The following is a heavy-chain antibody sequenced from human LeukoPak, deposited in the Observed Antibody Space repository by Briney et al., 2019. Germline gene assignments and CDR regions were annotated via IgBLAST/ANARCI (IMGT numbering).Heavy chain of an antibody. V-gene: IGHV4-34*01. CDR2: INHTGST. J-gene: IGHJ4*02. Sequence: LRLSCAASGFTFSSYEMNWIRQSPGKGLEWIGEINHTGSTKYNPSLKSRVTISVDTSKNQFSLKLSSVTAADTAVYYCARVPHAETMSGIVFYYYDYWGQGALVTVSS. CDR3: ARVPHAETMSGIVFYYYDY. D-gene: IGHD5/OR15-5a*01. CDR1: GFTFSSYE.